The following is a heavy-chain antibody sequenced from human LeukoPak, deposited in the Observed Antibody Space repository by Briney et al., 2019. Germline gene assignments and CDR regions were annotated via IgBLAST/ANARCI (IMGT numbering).Heavy chain of an antibody. D-gene: IGHD3-22*01. V-gene: IGHV4-38-2*01. CDR3: TSRGWIVGLVDY. J-gene: IGHJ4*02. Sequence: SETLSLTCAVSGYSISSDCYWGWIRQPPGKGLEWIASIYYSGTTYYNPSLKSRVTISADTSKNQFSLKLSSVTAADTAVYYCTSRGWIVGLVDYWGQGTLVTVSS. CDR1: GYSISSDCY. CDR2: IYYSGTT.